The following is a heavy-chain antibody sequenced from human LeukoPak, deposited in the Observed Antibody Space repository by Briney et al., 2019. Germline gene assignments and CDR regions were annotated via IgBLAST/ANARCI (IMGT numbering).Heavy chain of an antibody. CDR1: GFTFGNYG. J-gene: IGHJ4*02. D-gene: IGHD3-9*01. Sequence: GALRLSCAASGFTFGNYGMSWVRQAPGKGLEWVSAISGSGGSTYYADSVKGRFTISRDNSKNTLYLQMNSLRAEDTAVYYCAGGAGYFDWLLYYSSSYYFDYWGQGTLVTVSS. V-gene: IGHV3-23*01. CDR2: ISGSGGST. CDR3: AGGAGYFDWLLYYSSSYYFDY.